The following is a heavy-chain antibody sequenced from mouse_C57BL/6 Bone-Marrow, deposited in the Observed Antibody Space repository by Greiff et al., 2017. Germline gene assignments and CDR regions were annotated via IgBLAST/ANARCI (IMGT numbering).Heavy chain of an antibody. CDR3: ARRGYGSTLYAMDY. D-gene: IGHD1-1*01. CDR2: IDPSDSET. Sequence: QVQLKQPGAELVRPGSSVKLSCKASGYTFTSYWMHWVKQRPIQGLEWIGNIDPSDSETHYNQKFKDKATLTVDKSSSTAYMQLSSLTSEDSAVYYCARRGYGSTLYAMDYWGQGTSVTVSS. V-gene: IGHV1-52*01. CDR1: GYTFTSYW. J-gene: IGHJ4*01.